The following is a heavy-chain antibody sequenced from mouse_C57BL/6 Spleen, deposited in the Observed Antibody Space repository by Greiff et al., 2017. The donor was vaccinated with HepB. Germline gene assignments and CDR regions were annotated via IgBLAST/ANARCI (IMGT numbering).Heavy chain of an antibody. V-gene: IGHV2-3*01. CDR1: GFSLTSYG. D-gene: IGHD1-1*01. CDR2: IWGDGST. J-gene: IGHJ4*01. Sequence: VKLQESGPGLVAPSQSLSITCTVSGFSLTSYGVSWVRQPPGKGLEWLGVIWGDGSTNYHSALISRLSISKDNSKSQVFLKLNSLQTDDTATYYCAKPITTVVAPRGYYAMDYWGQGTSVTVSS. CDR3: AKPITTVVAPRGYYAMDY.